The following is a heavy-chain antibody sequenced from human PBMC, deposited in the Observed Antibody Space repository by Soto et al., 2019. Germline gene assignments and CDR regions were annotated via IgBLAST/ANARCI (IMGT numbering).Heavy chain of an antibody. J-gene: IGHJ4*02. CDR2: ISYDGSNK. D-gene: IGHD1-20*01. CDR1: GFTFSSYG. CDR3: AKESGIEFDY. Sequence: AQLVESGGGVVQPGRSVRLSCAASGFTFSSYGMHWVRQSPGKGLEWVAVISYDGSNKYYADSVMGRFTISRDNSKNTLDLQMNSLRAEDTAVYYCAKESGIEFDYWGQRTLLTVSS. V-gene: IGHV3-30*18.